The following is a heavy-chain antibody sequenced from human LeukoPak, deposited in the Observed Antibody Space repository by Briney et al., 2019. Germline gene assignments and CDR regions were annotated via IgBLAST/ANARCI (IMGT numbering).Heavy chain of an antibody. Sequence: PGGSLRLSCAASGFTFSSYAMSWVRQAPGKGLEWVSAISGSGGSTYYADSVKGRFTISRDNSKNTLYLQMNSLRAEDTAVYYCAKDPYYNWNHVGPATYYFDYWGQGTLVTVSS. CDR3: AKDPYYNWNHVGPATYYFDY. J-gene: IGHJ4*02. CDR1: GFTFSSYA. D-gene: IGHD1-14*01. V-gene: IGHV3-23*01. CDR2: ISGSGGST.